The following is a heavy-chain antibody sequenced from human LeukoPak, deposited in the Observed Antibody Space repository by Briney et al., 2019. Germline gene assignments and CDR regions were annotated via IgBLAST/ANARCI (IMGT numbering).Heavy chain of an antibody. V-gene: IGHV3-23*01. D-gene: IGHD2-2*02. Sequence: GGPLRLSCAASGITFSNFAMSWVRLAPGKGLEWVSAIGGSGGGTYYADSVKGRFTISRDNSKNTLYLQMNSLRAEDTAVYYCAKGRCSSTTCYTPLDYWGQGTLVTVSS. CDR1: GITFSNFA. CDR3: AKGRCSSTTCYTPLDY. J-gene: IGHJ4*02. CDR2: IGGSGGGT.